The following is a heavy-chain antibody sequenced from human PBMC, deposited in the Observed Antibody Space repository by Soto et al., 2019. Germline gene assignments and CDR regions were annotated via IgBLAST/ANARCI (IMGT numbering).Heavy chain of an antibody. CDR1: GFTFSSYA. CDR3: ARDRGTRPAFSI. V-gene: IGHV3-48*01. J-gene: IGHJ3*02. Sequence: EVQLVESGGGLVQPGGSLRLSCAASGFTFSSYAINWVRQAPGEGLEWVASISRGSSTIYYADSVKGRFTTSRDNAKNSLYLQMNRRRAEDTAVYYCARDRGTRPAFSIWGKGTMVTSSP. D-gene: IGHD3-10*01. CDR2: ISRGSSTI.